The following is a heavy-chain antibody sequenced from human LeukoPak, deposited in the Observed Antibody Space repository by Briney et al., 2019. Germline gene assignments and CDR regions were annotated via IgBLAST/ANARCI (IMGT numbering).Heavy chain of an antibody. CDR3: ARRSVTTFDY. V-gene: IGHV3-23*01. CDR1: GFTFSNYA. D-gene: IGHD4-17*01. J-gene: IGHJ4*02. Sequence: GVSLRLSCAASGFTFSNYAMSWVRQAPGKGLEWVSGISGGVGTTYYVDSVKGRFTTSRDNSKNTLYLQMSSLRADDTAVYYCARRSVTTFDYWGQGTLVTVSS. CDR2: ISGGVGTT.